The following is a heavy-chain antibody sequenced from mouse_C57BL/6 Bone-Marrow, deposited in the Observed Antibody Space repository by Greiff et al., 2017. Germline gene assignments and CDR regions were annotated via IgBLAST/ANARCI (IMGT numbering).Heavy chain of an antibody. CDR1: GYTFTSYW. J-gene: IGHJ2*01. V-gene: IGHV1-50*01. CDR2: IDPSDSYT. Sequence: QVQLQQPGAELVKPGASVKLSCKASGYTFTSYWMQWVKQRPGQGLAWIGEIDPSDSYTNYNQKFKGKATLTVDTSSSTAYMQLSSLTSEDSAVYYCAREGYDYDYFDYWGQGTTLTVSS. CDR3: AREGYDYDYFDY. D-gene: IGHD2-4*01.